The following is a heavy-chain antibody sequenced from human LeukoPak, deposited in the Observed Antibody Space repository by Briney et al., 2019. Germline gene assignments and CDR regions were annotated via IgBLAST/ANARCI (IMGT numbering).Heavy chain of an antibody. D-gene: IGHD2-8*01. CDR3: AKDTSIGKYCTNGVCSPFDY. V-gene: IGHV3-23*01. CDR2: ISDSGDYT. J-gene: IGHJ4*02. CDR1: EFTFSSYA. Sequence: GGSLRLSCAVSEFTFSSYAMSWVRQAPGQGLEWVSVISDSGDYTSYADSVRGRFTISRDNSRNTLYLQMISLRPEDTAVYYCAKDTSIGKYCTNGVCSPFDYWGQGTLVTVSS.